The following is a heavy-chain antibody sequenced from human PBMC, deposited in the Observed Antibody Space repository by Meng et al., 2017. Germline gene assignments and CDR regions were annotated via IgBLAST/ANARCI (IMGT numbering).Heavy chain of an antibody. CDR1: GGTFSSYA. V-gene: IGHV1-69*01. D-gene: IGHD5-24*01. CDR2: IIPIFGTA. J-gene: IGHJ4*02. Sequence: QVPRVQSGAEVKKPGSSVKVSCKASGGTFSSYAISWVRQAPGQGLEWMGGIIPIFGTANYAQKFQGRVTITADESTSTAYMELSSLRSEDTAVYYCARVLRDGYNLGYWGQGTLVTVSS. CDR3: ARVLRDGYNLGY.